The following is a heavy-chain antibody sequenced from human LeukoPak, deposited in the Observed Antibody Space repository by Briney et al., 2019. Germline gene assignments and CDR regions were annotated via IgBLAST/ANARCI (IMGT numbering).Heavy chain of an antibody. Sequence: PSETLSLTCTVSGGSISSSSYYWGWIRQPPGKGLEWIGSIYYSGSTYYNPSLKSRVTISVDTSKNQFSLKLSSVAAADTAVYYCATFTQGIVVVVAAMGAFDIWGQGTMVTVSS. V-gene: IGHV4-39*07. J-gene: IGHJ3*02. CDR1: GGSISSSSYY. D-gene: IGHD2-15*01. CDR3: ATFTQGIVVVVAAMGAFDI. CDR2: IYYSGST.